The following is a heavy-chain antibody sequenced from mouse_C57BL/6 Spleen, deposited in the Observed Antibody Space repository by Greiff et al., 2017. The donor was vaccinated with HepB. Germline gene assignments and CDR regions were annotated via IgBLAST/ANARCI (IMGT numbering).Heavy chain of an antibody. D-gene: IGHD2-4*01. J-gene: IGHJ1*03. V-gene: IGHV1-78*01. CDR3: AREDYDYDGTPDV. Sequence: VQLQQSDAELVKPGASVKISCKVSGYTFTDHTIHWLKQRPEQGLEWIGYIYPRDGSTKYNEKFKGKATLTADKSSSTAYMQLNSLTSEDSAVYFCAREDYDYDGTPDVWGTGTTVTVSS. CDR2: IYPRDGST. CDR1: GYTFTDHT.